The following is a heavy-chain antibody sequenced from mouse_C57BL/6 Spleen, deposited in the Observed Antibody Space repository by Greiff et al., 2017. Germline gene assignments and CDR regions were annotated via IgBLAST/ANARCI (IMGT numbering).Heavy chain of an antibody. D-gene: IGHD1-1*01. J-gene: IGHJ4*01. CDR2: IWSGGST. CDR1: GFSLNSYG. Sequence: VKLMESGPGLVQPSQSLSITCTVSGFSLNSYGVHWVRQSPGKGLEWLGVIWSGGSTDYNAAFISRLSISKDNSKSQVFFKMNSLQADDTAIYYCARKEDYYGSSYDYYAMDYWGQGTSVTVSS. V-gene: IGHV2-2*01. CDR3: ARKEDYYGSSYDYYAMDY.